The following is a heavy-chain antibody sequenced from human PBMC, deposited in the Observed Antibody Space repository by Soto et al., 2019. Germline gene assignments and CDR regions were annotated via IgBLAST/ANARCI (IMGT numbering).Heavy chain of an antibody. D-gene: IGHD4-17*01. CDR1: GFTFSTYA. J-gene: IGHJ4*02. CDR3: ARKTARGYGDYFVY. Sequence: GGSLRLSCTASGFTFSTYAMHWVRQAPGKGLEWVALISYDGGNKYYADSVKGRFTISRDDSKNALYLQMNSLRAEDTAVYYCARKTARGYGDYFVYWGQGTLVTVSS. V-gene: IGHV3-30-3*01. CDR2: ISYDGGNK.